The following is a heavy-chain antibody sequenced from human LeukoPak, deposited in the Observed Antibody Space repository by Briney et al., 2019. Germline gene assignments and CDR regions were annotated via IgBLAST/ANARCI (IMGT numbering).Heavy chain of an antibody. CDR1: GGTFSSYA. Sequence: ASVKVSCKASGGTFSSYAISWVRQAPGQGLEWMRGIISIFGTANYAQKFQGRVTITTDESTSTAYMELSSLRSEDTAVYYCARANVLRFLEWLLSGFDYWGQGTLVTVSS. V-gene: IGHV1-69*05. D-gene: IGHD3-3*01. CDR3: ARANVLRFLEWLLSGFDY. CDR2: IISIFGTA. J-gene: IGHJ4*02.